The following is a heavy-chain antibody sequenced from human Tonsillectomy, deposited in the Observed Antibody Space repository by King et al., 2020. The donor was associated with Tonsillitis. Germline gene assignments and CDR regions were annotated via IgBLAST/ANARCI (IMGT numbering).Heavy chain of an antibody. J-gene: IGHJ4*02. V-gene: IGHV3-23*04. Sequence: EGQLVESGGDLVQPGGSLRLSCEASGFTVSSYAMSWVRQAPGKGLEWVSAIRGGGDSPYYADSVKGRFTISRDTSKNTLYLQINGLRAEDTALYYCVKNGVDLDIILEFWGQGTRVTVSS. D-gene: IGHD2-8*01. CDR1: GFTVSSYA. CDR2: IRGGGDSP. CDR3: VKNGVDLDIILEF.